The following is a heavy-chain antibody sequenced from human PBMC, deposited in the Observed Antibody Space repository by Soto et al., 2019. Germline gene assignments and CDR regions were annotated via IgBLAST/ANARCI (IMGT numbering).Heavy chain of an antibody. J-gene: IGHJ5*02. CDR3: ARVVGITMIVVVIPTHNWFDP. D-gene: IGHD3-22*01. Sequence: ASVKVSCKASGYTFTSYGISWVRQAPGQGLEWMGWISAYNGNTNYAQKLQGRVTMTTDTSTSTAYMELRSLRSDDTAVYYCARVVGITMIVVVIPTHNWFDPWGQGTLVTVSS. CDR1: GYTFTSYG. V-gene: IGHV1-18*01. CDR2: ISAYNGNT.